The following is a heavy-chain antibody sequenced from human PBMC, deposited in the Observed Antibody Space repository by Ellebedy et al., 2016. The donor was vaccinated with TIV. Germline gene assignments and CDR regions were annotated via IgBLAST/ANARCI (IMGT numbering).Heavy chain of an antibody. CDR3: ARAGSNSWFYSFDY. J-gene: IGHJ4*02. Sequence: ASVKVSCKASGYTFTGYHMHWVRQAPGQGLEWMGWINPNSGGTNYAQKFQGRVTMTRDTSINTAYMELSRLRSDDTAVYYCARAGSNSWFYSFDYWGQGTLVTVSS. CDR1: GYTFTGYH. V-gene: IGHV1-2*02. D-gene: IGHD6-13*01. CDR2: INPNSGGT.